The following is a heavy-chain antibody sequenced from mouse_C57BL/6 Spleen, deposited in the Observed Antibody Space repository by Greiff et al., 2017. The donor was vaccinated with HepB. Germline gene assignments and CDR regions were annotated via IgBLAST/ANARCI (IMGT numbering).Heavy chain of an antibody. V-gene: IGHV3-6*01. Sequence: EVQLQESGPGLVKPSQSLSLTCSVTGYSITSGYYWNWIRQFPGNKLEWMGYISYDGSNNYNPSLKNRISITRDTSKNQFFLKLNSVTTEDTATYYCARGIYYDYERDAMDYWGQGTSVTVSS. J-gene: IGHJ4*01. D-gene: IGHD2-4*01. CDR1: GYSITSGYY. CDR3: ARGIYYDYERDAMDY. CDR2: ISYDGSN.